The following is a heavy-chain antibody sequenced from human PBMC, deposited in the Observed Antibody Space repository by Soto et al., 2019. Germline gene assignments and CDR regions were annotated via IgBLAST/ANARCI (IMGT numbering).Heavy chain of an antibody. Sequence: GGSLRLSCAASGFTFSSYSMNWVRQAPGKGLEWVSSISSSSSYIYYADSVKGRFTISRDNAKNXLYLXMNXLRXXDXXVXXXXXDDGYSGYDNPLYFDYWGQGTLVTVSS. CDR2: ISSSSSYI. D-gene: IGHD5-12*01. J-gene: IGHJ4*02. V-gene: IGHV3-21*01. CDR1: GFTFSSYS. CDR3: XXDDGYSGYDNPLYFDY.